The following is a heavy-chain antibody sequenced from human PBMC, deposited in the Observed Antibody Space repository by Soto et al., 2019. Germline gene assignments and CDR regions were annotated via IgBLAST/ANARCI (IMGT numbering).Heavy chain of an antibody. CDR2: VTASGDTT. V-gene: IGHV3-23*01. CDR1: GFVFGNYA. J-gene: IGHJ4*02. Sequence: GGSLRLSCPASGFVFGNYAVTWVRQAPGQGLAWVSAVTASGDTTYYADSVKVRFTISRDNSRDNLFLHMSSLRADDTALYFCVRVIYPSSAGGPFDLWGPGTLVTVSS. D-gene: IGHD2-21*01. CDR3: VRVIYPSSAGGPFDL.